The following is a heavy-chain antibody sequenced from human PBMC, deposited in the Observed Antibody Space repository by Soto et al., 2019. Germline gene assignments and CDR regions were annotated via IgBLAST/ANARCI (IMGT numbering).Heavy chain of an antibody. Sequence: QVQLVQSGAEVKKPGASVKVSCEASGYPFSAFDINWVRQAGGQGLEWMGWMNPDSGDTAFAQRLQDRITMTRSPSISTAYMELSRLTSDDTAVYFCVRQPGGVATPGDDYWGQGTLVTVSS. CDR2: MNPDSGDT. J-gene: IGHJ4*02. D-gene: IGHD2-15*01. CDR3: VRQPGGVATPGDDY. V-gene: IGHV1-8*01. CDR1: GYPFSAFD.